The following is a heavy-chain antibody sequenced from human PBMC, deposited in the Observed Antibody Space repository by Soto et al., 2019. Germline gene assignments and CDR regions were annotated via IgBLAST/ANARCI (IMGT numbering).Heavy chain of an antibody. CDR1: GDSISSGAW. D-gene: IGHD2-21*01. V-gene: IGHV4-4*02. CDR3: ARDYKRENCGSVRCNSLDV. CDR2: SYYSGYYSGST. J-gene: IGHJ6*02. Sequence: SETLSLTCAVSGDSISSGAWWSWVRQSPGKGLEWIGNSYYSGYYSGSTNHNPSLKSRVTVSVDTSKNQFSLKLRSVTTADTAVYYCARDYKRENCGSVRCNSLDVWGQGTTVTVSS.